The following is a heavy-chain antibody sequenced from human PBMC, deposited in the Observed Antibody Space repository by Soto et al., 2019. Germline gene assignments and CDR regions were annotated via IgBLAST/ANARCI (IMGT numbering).Heavy chain of an antibody. D-gene: IGHD1-1*01. Sequence: EVHLLESGGGLVQPGGSLRLSCAASGFTFSSYAMSWVRQTPGKGLEWVSAISGSGGSTHYADSVKGRFTISRDNAKNTLSMQMNSLRDGDTAVYYCGRENWLTDCWGQGTLGTVSS. CDR2: ISGSGGST. J-gene: IGHJ4*02. V-gene: IGHV3-23*01. CDR3: GRENWLTDC. CDR1: GFTFSSYA.